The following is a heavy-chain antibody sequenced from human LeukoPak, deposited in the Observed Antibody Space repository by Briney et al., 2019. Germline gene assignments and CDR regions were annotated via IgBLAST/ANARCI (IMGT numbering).Heavy chain of an antibody. CDR1: GFTFTSYW. J-gene: IGHJ5*02. Sequence: GGSLRLSCAASGFTFTSYWKSWVRQAPGKGLEWVANIKEDGSEKYYVDSVKGRFTISRDNAKNSVSLQMNSLRAEDTAVYYCARIYLKMASASWGQGTLVTVSS. D-gene: IGHD2-8*01. V-gene: IGHV3-7*01. CDR3: ARIYLKMASAS. CDR2: IKEDGSEK.